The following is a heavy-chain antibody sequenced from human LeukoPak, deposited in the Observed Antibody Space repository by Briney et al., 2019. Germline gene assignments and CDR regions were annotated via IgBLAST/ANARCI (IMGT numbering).Heavy chain of an antibody. CDR3: ASAYYDILTGLGNYGMDV. J-gene: IGHJ6*02. CDR1: GYTFTSYG. V-gene: IGHV1-18*01. CDR2: ISAYNGNT. Sequence: GASVKVSCKASGYTFTSYGISWVRQAPGQGLEWMGWISAYNGNTNYAQKLQGRVTMTTDTSTSTAYMELRSLRSDDTAVYYCASAYYDILTGLGNYGMDVWGQGTTVTVSS. D-gene: IGHD3-9*01.